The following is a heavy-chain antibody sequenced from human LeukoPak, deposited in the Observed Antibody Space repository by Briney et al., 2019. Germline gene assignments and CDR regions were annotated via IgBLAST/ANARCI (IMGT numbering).Heavy chain of an antibody. CDR2: ISYDGGSK. CDR1: GFTFSDYA. CDR3: ASSAGALIDC. Sequence: GGSLRLSCAASGFTFSDYAIHWVRQSPGRGLQWVSVISYDGGSKYYADSVKGRFTISRDNSKNTLYLQMNSLRAEDTAVYYCASSAGALIDCWGQGTLVIVSS. J-gene: IGHJ4*02. V-gene: IGHV3-30-3*01. D-gene: IGHD6-19*01.